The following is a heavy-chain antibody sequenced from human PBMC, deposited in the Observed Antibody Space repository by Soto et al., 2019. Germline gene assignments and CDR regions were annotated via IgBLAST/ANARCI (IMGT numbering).Heavy chain of an antibody. CDR2: IFSVGSI. J-gene: IGHJ3*02. V-gene: IGHV3-66*01. CDR1: GFTVSSKY. CDR3: ARDPGIWAFDI. Sequence: PGGSLRLSCAASGFTVSSKYMSWVRQAPGKGLEWVSVIFSVGSIYYGDSVKGRFTISRDTSKNTVFLQMNSLRAEDTAVYYCARDPGIWAFDIWGQGTMVTVSS.